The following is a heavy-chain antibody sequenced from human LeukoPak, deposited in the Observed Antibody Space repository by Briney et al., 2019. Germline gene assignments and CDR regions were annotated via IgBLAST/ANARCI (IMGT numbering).Heavy chain of an antibody. CDR3: ARGPVGGATYYDGDAFDI. CDR2: IYYSGST. Sequence: SETLSLTCAVYGGSFSGYYWSWIRQPPGKGLEWIGYIYYSGSTNYNPSLKSRVTISVDTSKNQFSLKLSSVTAVDTAVYYCARGPVGGATYYDGDAFDIWGQGTMVTVSS. J-gene: IGHJ3*02. V-gene: IGHV4-59*01. D-gene: IGHD1-26*01. CDR1: GGSFSGYY.